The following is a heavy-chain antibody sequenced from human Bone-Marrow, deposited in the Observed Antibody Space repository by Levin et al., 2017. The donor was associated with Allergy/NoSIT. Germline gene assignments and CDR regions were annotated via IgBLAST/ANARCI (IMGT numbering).Heavy chain of an antibody. D-gene: IGHD3-22*01. CDR2: ISAGGNYI. CDR3: ASWAMYHYDRSAFDYFYYAMDG. Sequence: ESLKISCAASGILFSSYDMNWVRQAPGKGLEWVSSISAGGNYIYYADSVKGRFTISRDNAKNSLFLQMNSLRAEDTAVYYCASWAMYHYDRSAFDYFYYAMDGWGQGTTVTVSS. CDR1: GILFSSYD. V-gene: IGHV3-21*01. J-gene: IGHJ6*02.